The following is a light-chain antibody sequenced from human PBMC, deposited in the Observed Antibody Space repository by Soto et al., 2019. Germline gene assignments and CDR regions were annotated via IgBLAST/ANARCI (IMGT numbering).Light chain of an antibody. CDR2: GAS. CDR3: HQYNNWPPDT. V-gene: IGKV3-15*01. J-gene: IGKJ2*01. CDR1: QSVSTR. Sequence: EILMTQSPATLSVSPGERVTLSCRASQSVSTRLAWYQQKPGQAPRLLIYGASARATGIPARFSGSGSGTEFTLTISSLQSEDFAVYYCHQYNNWPPDTFGQGTKLEIK.